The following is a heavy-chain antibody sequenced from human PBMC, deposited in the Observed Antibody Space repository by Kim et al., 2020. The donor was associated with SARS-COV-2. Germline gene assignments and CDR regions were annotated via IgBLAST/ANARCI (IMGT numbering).Heavy chain of an antibody. D-gene: IGHD6-13*01. V-gene: IGHV4-59*08. CDR3: ARHTASSYFDY. CDR1: GGSMSGYY. Sequence: SETLSLTCTVSGGSMSGYYWSWVRQPPGKGLEWIAFIYYSGSTNYNPSLKSRVTISVDTSKSQFSLRLSSVTAADTAVYYCARHTASSYFDYWGQGILVTVSS. CDR2: IYYSGST. J-gene: IGHJ4*02.